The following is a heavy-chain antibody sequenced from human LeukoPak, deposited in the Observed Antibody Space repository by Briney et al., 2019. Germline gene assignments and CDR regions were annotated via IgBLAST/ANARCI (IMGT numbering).Heavy chain of an antibody. CDR3: AKDIFPYYYGSGSYLYYGMDV. D-gene: IGHD3-10*01. Sequence: GGSLRLSCAGSGFIFNNYAMHWVRQPPGKGLEWVSGISWNSGSIDYADSVKGRFTISRDNAKNSLYLQMNSLRAEDTALYYCAKDIFPYYYGSGSYLYYGMDVWGQGTTVTVSS. J-gene: IGHJ6*02. CDR1: GFIFNNYA. V-gene: IGHV3-9*01. CDR2: ISWNSGSI.